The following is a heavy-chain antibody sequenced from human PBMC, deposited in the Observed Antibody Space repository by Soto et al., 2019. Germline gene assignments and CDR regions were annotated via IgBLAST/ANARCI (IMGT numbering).Heavy chain of an antibody. CDR2: IYYSGST. D-gene: IGHD1-26*01. CDR1: GDSVGNGPYY. J-gene: IGHJ6*02. V-gene: IGHV4-61*01. Sequence: QVRLQESGPGLVKPSETLSLSCLVSGDSVGNGPYYWSWIRQSPGEGLEWIAYIYYSGSTNVNPSLESRVNISIDMYKNPFFLELRSVTAADAAVYFCARVGSSCHSGGCYYYYGLGVWGQGTTVAISS. CDR3: ARVGSSCHSGGCYYYYGLGV.